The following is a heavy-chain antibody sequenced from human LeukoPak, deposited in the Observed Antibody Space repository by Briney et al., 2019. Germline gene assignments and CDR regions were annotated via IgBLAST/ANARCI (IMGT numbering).Heavy chain of an antibody. CDR1: GDSISSYY. CDR3: AKSNGYGLVDI. V-gene: IGHV4-4*07. J-gene: IGHJ3*02. Sequence: PSETLSLTCTVSGDSISSYYWSWIRQPAGKGLEWIGRIYTNGRSNYNPSLKSRVTISVDTSKNQFSLKVTSVTAADTAVYYCAKSNGYGLVDIWGQGTMVTVSS. D-gene: IGHD3-10*01. CDR2: IYTNGRS.